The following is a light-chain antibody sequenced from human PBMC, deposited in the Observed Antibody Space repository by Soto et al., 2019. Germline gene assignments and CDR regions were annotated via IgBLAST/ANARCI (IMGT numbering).Light chain of an antibody. CDR2: DAS. Sequence: AIQLTLSPASVSGSVGDIVTITCRSSQGISSALAMYQQNPGKPPKFLIYDASNLQSVVPSRFSGSGSGAHFTLTIPSLQPEDFAIYYYQPFNSYPFTFGHGTRLEIK. CDR1: QGISSA. J-gene: IGKJ5*01. CDR3: QPFNSYPFT. V-gene: IGKV1-13*02.